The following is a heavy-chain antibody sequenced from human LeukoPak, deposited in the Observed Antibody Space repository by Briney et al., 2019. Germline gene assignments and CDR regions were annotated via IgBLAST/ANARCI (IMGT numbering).Heavy chain of an antibody. J-gene: IGHJ1*01. CDR3: ARGQLRYFDWLPFQH. CDR2: INHSGST. V-gene: IGHV4-34*01. CDR1: GGSFSGYY. D-gene: IGHD3-9*01. Sequence: PSETLSLTCAVHGGSFSGYYWSWIRQPPGKGLEWIGGINHSGSTNYNPSLKSRVTISVDTSKNQFSLKLSSVTAADTAVYYCARGQLRYFDWLPFQHWGQGTLVTVSS.